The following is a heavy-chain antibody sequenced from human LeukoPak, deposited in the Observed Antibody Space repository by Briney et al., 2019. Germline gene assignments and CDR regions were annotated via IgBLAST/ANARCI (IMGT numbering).Heavy chain of an antibody. D-gene: IGHD6-19*01. CDR1: GLTFSSHA. J-gene: IGHJ4*02. V-gene: IGHV3-23*01. CDR2: ISGSGGST. Sequence: QPGGSLRLSCAASGLTFSSHAVTWVRQAPGKGLEWVSAISGSGGSTYYADSVKGRFTISRDNSKNSLYLQMNSLRAEDTAVYYCATNAGQWLVLFDYWGQGSLVTVSS. CDR3: ATNAGQWLVLFDY.